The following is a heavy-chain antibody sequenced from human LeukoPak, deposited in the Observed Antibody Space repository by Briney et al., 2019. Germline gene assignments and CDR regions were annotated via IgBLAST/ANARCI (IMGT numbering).Heavy chain of an antibody. D-gene: IGHD3-3*01. CDR3: ARVVLYYDFWSAYFHD. J-gene: IGHJ4*02. Sequence: GGSLRLSCAASGFSFSSHSMNWVRQAPGKGLEWVSYISSSSSTIYNADSVKGRFTISRDNSKNTLYLQMNSLRAEDTAVYYCARVVLYYDFWSAYFHDWGQGTLVTVSS. CDR1: GFSFSSHS. V-gene: IGHV3-48*01. CDR2: ISSSSSTI.